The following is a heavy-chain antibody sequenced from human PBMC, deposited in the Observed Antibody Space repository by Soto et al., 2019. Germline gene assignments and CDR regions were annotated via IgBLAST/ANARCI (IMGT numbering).Heavy chain of an antibody. CDR3: ARHFRGGSSPNFEYYYYYMDV. CDR2: IYYSGST. D-gene: IGHD6-13*01. V-gene: IGHV4-59*08. J-gene: IGHJ6*03. CDR1: GGSISSYY. Sequence: SETLSLTCTVSGGSISSYYWSWIRQPPGKGLEWIGYIYYSGSTNYNPSLKSRVTISVDTSKNQFSLKLSSVTAADTAVYYCARHFRGGSSPNFEYYYYYMDVWGKGTTVTVSS.